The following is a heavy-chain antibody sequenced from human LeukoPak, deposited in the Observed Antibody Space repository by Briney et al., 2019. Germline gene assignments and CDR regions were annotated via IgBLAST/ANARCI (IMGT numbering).Heavy chain of an antibody. D-gene: IGHD6-13*01. CDR1: GFTFSSYA. J-gene: IGHJ4*02. CDR2: ISYDGSNK. CDR3: GRNSWPQLVPDY. Sequence: GRSLRLSCAASGFTFSSYAMHWVRQAPGKGLEWVAVISYDGSNKYYADSVKGRFTISRDNSKNTLYLQMNSLRAEDTAVYYRGRNSWPQLVPDYWGQGTLVTVSS. V-gene: IGHV3-30*04.